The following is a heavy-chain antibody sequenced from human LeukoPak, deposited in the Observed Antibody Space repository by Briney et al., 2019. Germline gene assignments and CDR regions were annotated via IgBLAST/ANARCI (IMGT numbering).Heavy chain of an antibody. D-gene: IGHD3-22*01. CDR3: AKDTGFTMIVVVGAFDI. V-gene: IGHV3-30*18. CDR1: GFTFSSYG. CDR2: ISYDGTNK. Sequence: GGSLRISCAASGFTFSSYGMHWVRQAPGKGLEWVAVISYDGTNKYYADSVKGRFTISRDNSKNTLYLQMNSLRAEDTAVYYCAKDTGFTMIVVVGAFDIWGQGTMVTVSS. J-gene: IGHJ3*02.